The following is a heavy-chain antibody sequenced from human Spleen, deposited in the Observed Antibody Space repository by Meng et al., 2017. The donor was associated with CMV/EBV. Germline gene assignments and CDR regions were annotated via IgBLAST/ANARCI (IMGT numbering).Heavy chain of an antibody. CDR3: AKDQVPIGGYYFYGMDV. CDR2: IQNDGHNK. CDR1: GFTFSSYG. J-gene: IGHJ6*02. V-gene: IGHV3-30*02. Sequence: GESLKISCAASGFTFSSYGMHWVRQAPGKGLQWVAFIQNDGHNKYYTDSVKGRFTISRDNSKNTLYLQMNSLRVEDTAVYYCAKDQVPIGGYYFYGMDVWGQGSTVTVSS.